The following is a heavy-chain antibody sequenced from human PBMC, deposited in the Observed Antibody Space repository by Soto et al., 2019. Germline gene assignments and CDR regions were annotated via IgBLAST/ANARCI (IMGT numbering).Heavy chain of an antibody. V-gene: IGHV1-69*13. J-gene: IGHJ6*02. Sequence: SVKVSCKASGGTFSSYAISWVRQAPGQGLEWMGGIIPIFGTANYAQKFQGRVTITADESTSTAYMELSSLRSEDTAVYYCARDGHDSSGYPKLYYYYYYGMDVWGQGTTVTVSS. CDR2: IIPIFGTA. CDR3: ARDGHDSSGYPKLYYYYYYGMDV. D-gene: IGHD3-22*01. CDR1: GGTFSSYA.